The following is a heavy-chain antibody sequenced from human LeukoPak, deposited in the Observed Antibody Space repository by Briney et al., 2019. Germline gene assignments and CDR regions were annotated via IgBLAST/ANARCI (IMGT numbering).Heavy chain of an antibody. CDR1: GYSFTSYW. J-gene: IGHJ4*02. CDR3: ARRYCRGGTCYFDY. CDR2: MYPADSDT. V-gene: IGHV5-51*01. D-gene: IGHD2-15*01. Sequence: GESLKISCKGSGYSFTSYWIGWVRQMPGKGLEWMGIMYPADSDTRFNPSFQGQVTISADKSISTAYLQWSSLKASDTAMYYCARRYCRGGTCYFDYWGQGTLVTVSS.